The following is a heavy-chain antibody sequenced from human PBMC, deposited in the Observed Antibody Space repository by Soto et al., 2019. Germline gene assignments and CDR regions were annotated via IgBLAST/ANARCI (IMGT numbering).Heavy chain of an antibody. V-gene: IGHV3-23*01. Sequence: VQLLESGGGLVQPGGSLRLSCAASGFTFSAYAMSWVRQAPGKGLEWVSSITGSGGGTYYADSVKGRFTISRDNSKNTLYLQMNSLRPDDTAVYYCAKDPPVVAAAWGRWFDSWGQGTLVPVSS. CDR2: ITGSGGGT. CDR3: AKDPPVVAAAWGRWFDS. D-gene: IGHD2-15*01. J-gene: IGHJ5*01. CDR1: GFTFSAYA.